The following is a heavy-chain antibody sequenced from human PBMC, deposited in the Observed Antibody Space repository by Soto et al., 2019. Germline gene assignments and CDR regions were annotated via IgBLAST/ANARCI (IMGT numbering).Heavy chain of an antibody. CDR2: ISGSGGST. CDR1: GFTFSSYA. Sequence: EVQLLESGGGLVQPGGSLRLSCAASGFTFSSYAMSWVRQAPGKGLEWVSAISGSGGSTYYADSVKGRFTISRDNSKNTLYLQMNSLRAEDTAVYYCASSMSGWYSLDYWGQGTLVTVSS. CDR3: ASSMSGWYSLDY. J-gene: IGHJ4*02. D-gene: IGHD6-19*01. V-gene: IGHV3-23*01.